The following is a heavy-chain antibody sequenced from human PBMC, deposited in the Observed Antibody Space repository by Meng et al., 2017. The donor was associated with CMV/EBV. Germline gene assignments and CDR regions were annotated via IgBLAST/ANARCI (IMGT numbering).Heavy chain of an antibody. Sequence: VQFHQWDPGLLKPSETLLLTCAVYGGSFRGYYLSLIRQPPGKGLEWIGEINHSGSTNYNPSLKSRVTISVDTSKNQFSLKLSSVTAADTAVYYCARGRGSWYFVDYWGQGTLVTVSS. V-gene: IGHV4-34*01. CDR1: GGSFRGYY. D-gene: IGHD6-13*01. CDR2: INHSGST. J-gene: IGHJ4*02. CDR3: ARGRGSWYFVDY.